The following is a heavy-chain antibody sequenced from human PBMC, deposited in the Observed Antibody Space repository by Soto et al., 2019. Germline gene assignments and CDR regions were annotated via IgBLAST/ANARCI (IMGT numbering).Heavy chain of an antibody. Sequence: EVQLLESGGGLVQPGGSLRLSCAASGFTFSIYAMIWVRQAPGKGLEWVSVISGSGGSTYYADSVKGRFTISRDNSKNTLYLQMNSLRAEDTAVYYCARRTVGWYFDLWGRGTLVTVSS. CDR2: ISGSGGST. J-gene: IGHJ2*01. V-gene: IGHV3-23*01. CDR3: ARRTVGWYFDL. D-gene: IGHD4-17*01. CDR1: GFTFSIYA.